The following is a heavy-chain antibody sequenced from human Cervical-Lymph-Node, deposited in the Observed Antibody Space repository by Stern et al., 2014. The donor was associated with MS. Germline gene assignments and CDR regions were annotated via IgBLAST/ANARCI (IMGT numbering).Heavy chain of an antibody. Sequence: QVQLQESGPGLVKPSGTLSLTCAVSGGSISETNWWGWVRQPPGKGLEWIGEIYHSETTNYNSSLKSRVTISIDNPKNQFPLELSSVTAADTAVYFCARVHSGYDWFDYWGQGTLVTVSS. CDR2: IYHSETT. J-gene: IGHJ4*02. V-gene: IGHV4-4*02. D-gene: IGHD5-12*01. CDR1: GGSISETNW. CDR3: ARVHSGYDWFDY.